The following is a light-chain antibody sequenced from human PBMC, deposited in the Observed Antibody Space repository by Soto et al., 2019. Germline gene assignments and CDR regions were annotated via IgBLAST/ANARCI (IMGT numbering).Light chain of an antibody. V-gene: IGKV3-11*01. CDR1: QSVSSD. CDR2: DAS. J-gene: IGKJ5*01. CDR3: QQRSNWPPIT. Sequence: EIVLTQSPATLSLSPGERATLSCRASQSVSSDLAWYQQKPGQAPRLLIYDASNRANGIPASFSGGGSWTDLTLIISSLEAEDFSVYYCQQRSNWPPITFGQGTRLEIK.